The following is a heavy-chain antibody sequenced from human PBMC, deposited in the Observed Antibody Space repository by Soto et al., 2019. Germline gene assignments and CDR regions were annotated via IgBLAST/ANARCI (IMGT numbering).Heavy chain of an antibody. Sequence: QVQLVQSGAEVKKPGSSVKVSCKASGGTFSSYAISWVRQAPGQGLEWMGGIIPIFGTANYAQKFQGRVTITADESMCGGYMELSSLRSADTAVDSCARGRSSWYSTRSSSDPWGQGTLVTVSS. V-gene: IGHV1-69*01. CDR2: IIPIFGTA. CDR3: ARGRSSWYSTRSSSDP. J-gene: IGHJ5*02. D-gene: IGHD6-13*01. CDR1: GGTFSSYA.